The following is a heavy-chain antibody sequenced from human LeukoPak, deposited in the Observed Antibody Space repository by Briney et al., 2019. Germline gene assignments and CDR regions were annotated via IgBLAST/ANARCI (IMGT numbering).Heavy chain of an antibody. Sequence: QPRRSLRLSCAASGFTFSSYGMQWFRQAPDKGLEGGAAISNDGSNKYYADSVKGRFTISRDNSKNTLYLQMNSLRAEDTAVYYCAKVDIVATIDAGRLVDYWGQGTLVTVSS. CDR1: GFTFSSYG. J-gene: IGHJ4*02. V-gene: IGHV3-30*18. CDR2: ISNDGSNK. D-gene: IGHD5-12*01. CDR3: AKVDIVATIDAGRLVDY.